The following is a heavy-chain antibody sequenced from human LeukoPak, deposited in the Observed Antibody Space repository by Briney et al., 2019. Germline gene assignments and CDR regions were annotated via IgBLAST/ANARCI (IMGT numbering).Heavy chain of an antibody. CDR3: AGDSSGYYYFDY. Sequence: ASVKVSCKASGYTFTSYYMHWVRQAPGQGLEWMGIINPSGGSTSYAQKFQGRVTMTRDMSTSTVYMELSSLRSEDTAVYYCAGDSSGYYYFDYWGQGTLVTVSS. CDR2: INPSGGST. CDR1: GYTFTSYY. J-gene: IGHJ4*02. V-gene: IGHV1-46*01. D-gene: IGHD3-22*01.